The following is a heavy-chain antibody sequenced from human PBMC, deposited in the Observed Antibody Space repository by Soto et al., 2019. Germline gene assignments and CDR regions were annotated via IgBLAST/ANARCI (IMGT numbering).Heavy chain of an antibody. V-gene: IGHV3-30*18. CDR1: GFTFSSYG. CDR2: ISYDGTNN. Sequence: GSLRLSCAASGFTFSSYGMHWVRQAPGKGLEWVAVISYDGTNNYYTESVKGRFTISRDNSKNTLFLQMNSLRAEDTAVYFCAKGDCSGGSCYFSAFDIWGQGT. CDR3: AKGDCSGGSCYFSAFDI. D-gene: IGHD2-15*01. J-gene: IGHJ3*02.